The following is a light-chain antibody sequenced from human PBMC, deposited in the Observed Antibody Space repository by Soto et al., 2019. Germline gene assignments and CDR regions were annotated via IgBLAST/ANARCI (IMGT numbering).Light chain of an antibody. CDR3: QQYNTWPPRYT. CDR1: QTVKSY. V-gene: IGKV3-15*01. CDR2: GAS. Sequence: EIELTQSPATLSVSPGGRATLSCRASQTVKSYLAWYQQRPGQPPRLLIDGASTRATDIPVRFSGSGSGTQFSLTISSLQSEDFAVYYCQQYNTWPPRYTFGQGTKLEIK. J-gene: IGKJ2*01.